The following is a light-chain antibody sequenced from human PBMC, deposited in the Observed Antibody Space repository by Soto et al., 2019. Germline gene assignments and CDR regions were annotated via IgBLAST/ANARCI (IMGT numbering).Light chain of an antibody. Sequence: DIQMTQAPSSLSASVVDTFTMTLLASQSIALSLNWYQHQPGNAPKLLIYVAFTLESGVPSRFSGSGSGTEFPPTISSLQPDDFATYYCQQYNSYPLTFGGGTKVDIK. CDR2: VAF. CDR1: QSIALS. J-gene: IGKJ4*01. CDR3: QQYNSYPLT. V-gene: IGKV1-5*01.